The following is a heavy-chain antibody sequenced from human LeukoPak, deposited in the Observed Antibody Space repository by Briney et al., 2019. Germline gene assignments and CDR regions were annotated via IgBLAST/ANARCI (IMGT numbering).Heavy chain of an antibody. V-gene: IGHV3-23*01. J-gene: IGHJ6*02. CDR2: ISCSGGST. CDR3: ASNSDRPGYYPHYYYYGMDV. D-gene: IGHD3-9*01. Sequence: GGSLRLSCAASGFTFSSYAMHWVRQAPGKGLEWVSAISCSGGSTYYADSVKGRFTIFRDNSKNTLYLQMNSLRAEDTAVYYCASNSDRPGYYPHYYYYGMDVWGQGTTVTVSS. CDR1: GFTFSSYA.